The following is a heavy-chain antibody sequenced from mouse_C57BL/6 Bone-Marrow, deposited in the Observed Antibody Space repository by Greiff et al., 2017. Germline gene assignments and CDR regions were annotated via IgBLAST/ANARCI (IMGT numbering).Heavy chain of an antibody. CDR1: GYTFTSYW. CDR2: IDPSDSYT. D-gene: IGHD2-5*01. Sequence: VQLQQPGAELVRPGTSVKLSCKASGYTFTSYWMHWVKQRPGQGLEWIGVIDPSDSYTNYNQKFKGKATLTVDTSSSTAYMQLSSLTSEDSAVHYCARGYYSNPFAYWGQGTLGTVSA. CDR3: ARGYYSNPFAY. V-gene: IGHV1-59*01. J-gene: IGHJ3*01.